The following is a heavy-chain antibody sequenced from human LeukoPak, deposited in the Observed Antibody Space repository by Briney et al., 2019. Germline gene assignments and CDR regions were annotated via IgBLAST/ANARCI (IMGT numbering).Heavy chain of an antibody. Sequence: GGSLRLSCAASGFTFSSYAMSWVRQAPGKGLEWVSSISSSSTYLDYADSLKGRFTISRDNAKNSLYLQMNSLRAEDTAVYYCARRSYCGGDCYGSDAFDIWGQGTMVTVSS. CDR3: ARRSYCGGDCYGSDAFDI. CDR2: ISSSSTYL. D-gene: IGHD2-21*02. J-gene: IGHJ3*02. CDR1: GFTFSSYA. V-gene: IGHV3-21*01.